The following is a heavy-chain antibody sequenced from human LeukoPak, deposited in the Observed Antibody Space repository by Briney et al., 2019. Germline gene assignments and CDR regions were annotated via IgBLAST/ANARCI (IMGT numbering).Heavy chain of an antibody. J-gene: IGHJ4*02. Sequence: ASVKVSCKVSGYTLTELSMHWVRQAPGKGLEWMGGFDPEDGETIYAQKFQGRVTMTEGTSTDTAYMELSSLRSEDTAVYYCATDAVVPAASGHYWGQGTLVTVSS. CDR2: FDPEDGET. V-gene: IGHV1-24*01. CDR3: ATDAVVPAASGHY. D-gene: IGHD2-2*01. CDR1: GYTLTELS.